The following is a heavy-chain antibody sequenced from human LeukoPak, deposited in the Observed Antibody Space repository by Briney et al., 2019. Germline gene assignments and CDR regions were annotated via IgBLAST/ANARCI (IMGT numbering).Heavy chain of an antibody. CDR1: GGSISSYY. CDR2: IYYSGST. CDR3: ARARGNYGDYARDY. V-gene: IGHV4-59*01. D-gene: IGHD4-17*01. Sequence: PSETLSLTCTVSGGSISSYYWSWIRQPPGKGLEWIGYIYYSGSTNYNPSLKSRVTISVDTSNNQFSLKRSSVTAADTAVYYCARARGNYGDYARDYWGQGTLVTVSS. J-gene: IGHJ4*02.